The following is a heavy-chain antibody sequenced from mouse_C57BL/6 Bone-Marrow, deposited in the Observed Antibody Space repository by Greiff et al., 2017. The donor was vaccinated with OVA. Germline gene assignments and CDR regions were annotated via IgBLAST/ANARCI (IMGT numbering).Heavy chain of an antibody. V-gene: IGHV1-81*01. J-gene: IGHJ2*01. Sequence: VQLQQSGAELARPGASVKLSCKASGYTFTSYGISWVKQRTGQGLEWIGEIYPRSGNTYYNEKFKGKATLTADKSSSTAYMELRSLTSEDSAVYFCARCQDYGNYGDYWGQGTTLTVSS. D-gene: IGHD2-1*01. CDR3: ARCQDYGNYGDY. CDR2: IYPRSGNT. CDR1: GYTFTSYG.